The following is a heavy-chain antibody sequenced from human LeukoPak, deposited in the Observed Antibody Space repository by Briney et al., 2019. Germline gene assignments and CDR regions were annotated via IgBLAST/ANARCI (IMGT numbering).Heavy chain of an antibody. CDR2: IIPIFGTA. V-gene: IGHV1-69*06. D-gene: IGHD3-22*01. CDR3: ARVGAPYDSSGNYFDY. J-gene: IGHJ4*02. CDR1: GGTFSSYA. Sequence: ASVKVSCKASGGTFSSYAISWVRQAPGQGLEWMGGIIPIFGTANYAQKFQGRVTITADKSTSTAYMELSSLRSEDTAVYYCARVGAPYDSSGNYFDYWGQGTLVTVSS.